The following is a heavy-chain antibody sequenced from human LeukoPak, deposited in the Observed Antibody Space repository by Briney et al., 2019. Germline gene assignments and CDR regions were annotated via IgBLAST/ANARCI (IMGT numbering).Heavy chain of an antibody. CDR3: ARRNDILTGYYNGYYFDY. CDR2: INHSGST. D-gene: IGHD3-9*01. J-gene: IGHJ4*02. V-gene: IGHV4-34*01. Sequence: SETLSLACAVYGGSFSGYYWSWIRQPPGKGLEWIGEINHSGSTNYNPSLKSRVTISVDTSKNQFSLKLSSVTAADTAVYYCARRNDILTGYYNGYYFDYWGQGTLVTVSS. CDR1: GGSFSGYY.